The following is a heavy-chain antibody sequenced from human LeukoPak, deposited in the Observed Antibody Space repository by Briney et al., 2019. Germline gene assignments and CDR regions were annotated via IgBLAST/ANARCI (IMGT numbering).Heavy chain of an antibody. D-gene: IGHD6-13*01. J-gene: IGHJ6*02. CDR2: IYYSGST. V-gene: IGHV4-59*01. Sequence: PSETLSLTCTVSGGSISSYYWSWIRQPPGKGLEWIGYIYYSGSTNYNPSLKSRVTISVDTSKNQFSLKLSSVTAADTAVYYCARDLRQQLVPYGMDVWGQGTTVTVSS. CDR1: GGSISSYY. CDR3: ARDLRQQLVPYGMDV.